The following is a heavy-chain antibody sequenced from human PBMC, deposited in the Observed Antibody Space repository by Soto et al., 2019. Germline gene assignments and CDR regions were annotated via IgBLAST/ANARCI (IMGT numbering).Heavy chain of an antibody. J-gene: IGHJ4*02. Sequence: PGGSLRLSCAASGFTFNDYAMHWVRQAPGKGLEWVSGITWNSGSIGYADSVKGRFTISRDNAKKSLYLQMNSLRAEDTALYYCAKFGTAAAGDEADYWGQGTLVTVSS. V-gene: IGHV3-9*01. CDR2: ITWNSGSI. CDR3: AKFGTAAAGDEADY. D-gene: IGHD6-13*01. CDR1: GFTFNDYA.